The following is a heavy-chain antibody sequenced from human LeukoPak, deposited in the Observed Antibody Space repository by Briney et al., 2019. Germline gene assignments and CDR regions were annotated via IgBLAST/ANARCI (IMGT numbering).Heavy chain of an antibody. J-gene: IGHJ4*02. CDR1: GFTFSSYW. V-gene: IGHV3-30-3*01. CDR2: ISYDGSNK. D-gene: IGHD4-17*01. Sequence: PGGSLRLSCAASGFTFSSYWMHWVRQAPGKGLEWVAVISYDGSNKYYADSVKGRFTISRDNSKNTLYLQMNSLRAEDTAVYYCARDIGLGYYGDYVERSLSYWGQGTLVTVSS. CDR3: ARDIGLGYYGDYVERSLSY.